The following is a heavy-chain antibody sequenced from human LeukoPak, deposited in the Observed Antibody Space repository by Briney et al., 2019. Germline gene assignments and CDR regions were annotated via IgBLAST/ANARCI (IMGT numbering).Heavy chain of an antibody. CDR1: GDSVSSNTAA. CDR3: AREVAGTWAFDI. V-gene: IGHV6-1*01. CDR2: TYYRSNWFD. D-gene: IGHD6-19*01. J-gene: IGHJ3*02. Sequence: SQTLSLTCAISGDSVSSNTAAWNWLRQSPSRGLEWLVRTYYRSNWFDDYAASVKSRITINPDTSKNQFSLHLNSVTPEDTAVYYCAREVAGTWAFDIWGQGPMVTVSA.